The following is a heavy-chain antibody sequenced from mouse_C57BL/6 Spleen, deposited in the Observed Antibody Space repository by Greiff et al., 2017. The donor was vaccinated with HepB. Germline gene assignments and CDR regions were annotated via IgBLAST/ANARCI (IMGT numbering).Heavy chain of an antibody. V-gene: IGHV1-59*01. CDR2: IDPSDSYT. CDR1: GYTFTSYW. Sequence: QVQLKQPGAELVRPGTSVKLSCKASGYTFTSYWMHWVKQRPGQGLEWIGVIDPSDSYTNYNQKFKGKATLTVDTSSSTAYMQLSSLTSEDSAVYYCARGDWEGTFDYWGQGTTLTVSS. CDR3: ARGDWEGTFDY. D-gene: IGHD4-1*01. J-gene: IGHJ2*01.